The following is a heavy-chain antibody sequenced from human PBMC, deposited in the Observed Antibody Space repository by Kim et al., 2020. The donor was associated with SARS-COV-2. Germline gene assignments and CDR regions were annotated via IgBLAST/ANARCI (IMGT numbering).Heavy chain of an antibody. CDR1: GGAISSSSYY. Sequence: SETLSLTCTVSGGAISSSSYYWGWIRQPPGKGLEWIGSIHFSGSTYYNPSLKSRVTISVDTSKNQFSLKLSSVTAADTAVYYCARGIIVVRAYYFDDWGQGTLITVSS. J-gene: IGHJ4*02. D-gene: IGHD3-22*01. CDR2: IHFSGST. V-gene: IGHV4-39*07. CDR3: ARGIIVVRAYYFDD.